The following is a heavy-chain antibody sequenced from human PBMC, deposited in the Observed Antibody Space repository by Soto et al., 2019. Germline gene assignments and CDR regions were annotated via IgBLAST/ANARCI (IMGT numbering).Heavy chain of an antibody. CDR3: ARGVGFLDY. CDR1: GYTFSSYA. CDR2: IHAGNGNT. J-gene: IGHJ4*02. V-gene: IGHV1-3*01. Sequence: ASVKVSCKASGYTFSSYAIHWVRQAPGQGLEWMGWIHAGNGNTKYSQSFQGRVTISRDTSATTAYMELNSLRSEDTAVYYCARGVGFLDYWGQGTLVTVYS. D-gene: IGHD1-26*01.